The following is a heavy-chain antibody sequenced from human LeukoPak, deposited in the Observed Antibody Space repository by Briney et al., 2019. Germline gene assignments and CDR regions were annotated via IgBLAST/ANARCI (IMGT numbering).Heavy chain of an antibody. J-gene: IGHJ4*02. CDR1: GGSFSGYY. Sequence: PSETLSLTCAVYGGSFSGYYWTWIRQPPGKGLEWIGEINHSGSTNYNPSLKSRVTISVDTSKNQFSPKLSSVTAADTAVYYCARGGGSYYKVFDYWGQGTLVTVSS. V-gene: IGHV4-34*01. CDR3: ARGGGSYYKVFDY. D-gene: IGHD1-26*01. CDR2: INHSGST.